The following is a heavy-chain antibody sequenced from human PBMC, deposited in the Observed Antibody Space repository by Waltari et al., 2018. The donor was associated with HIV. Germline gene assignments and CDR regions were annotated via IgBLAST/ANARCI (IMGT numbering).Heavy chain of an antibody. J-gene: IGHJ4*02. V-gene: IGHV3-30*01. D-gene: IGHD3-10*01. CDR1: AFTFSRYA. CDR3: ARGRGGPDY. Sequence: QVQLVASGGGVVQPGRSLRLSCAASAFTFSRYAMHWVRQAPGKGLEWVAVIGYDGNEKYYADSVKGRFTISRGNSRNTLYLQMNSLRAEDTAVYYCARGRGGPDYWGQGTLVTVSS. CDR2: IGYDGNEK.